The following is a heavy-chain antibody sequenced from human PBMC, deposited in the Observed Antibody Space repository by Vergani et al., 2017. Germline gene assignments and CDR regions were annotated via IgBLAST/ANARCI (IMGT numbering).Heavy chain of an antibody. CDR1: GGSLSGYY. D-gene: IGHD1-14*01. V-gene: IGHV4-59*01. J-gene: IGHJ4*02. CDR3: ARAIVSRNPPDYFDN. CDR2: VADSGYF. Sequence: QVQLQESGPGLVRPSETLSLTCPVSGGSLSGYYWNWIRQTPGEGLEWIGYVADSGYFNYKPSLKTRVSMSSDTANNQFSLMVSSVTVADTAVYYCARAIVSRNPPDYFDNWGQGTLVTVSS.